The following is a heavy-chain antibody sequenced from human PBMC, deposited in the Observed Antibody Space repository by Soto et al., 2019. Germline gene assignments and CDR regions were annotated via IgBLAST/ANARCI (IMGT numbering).Heavy chain of an antibody. CDR3: ARLSSNLEFL. CDR1: GGSISGYY. J-gene: IGHJ4*02. Sequence: PSETLSLTCTVSGGSISGYYWTWIRQPPGKGLEWIGYIYYSGSTNYNPSLKSRVTISVDTSKNQFPLKLSSVTAADTAVYYCARLSSNLEFLWGQGTLVTVSS. CDR2: IYYSGST. D-gene: IGHD6-13*01. V-gene: IGHV4-59*08.